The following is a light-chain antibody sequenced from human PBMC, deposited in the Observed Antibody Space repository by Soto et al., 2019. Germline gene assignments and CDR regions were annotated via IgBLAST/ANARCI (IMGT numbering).Light chain of an antibody. CDR2: EVS. V-gene: IGLV2-14*01. CDR1: SSDVGGYNY. Sequence: QLVLTQAASVSGSPGQSITISCTGTSSDVGGYNYVSWYQQHPGKAPKLMIYEVSNRPSGVSNRFSGSKSGNTASLTISGLQAEDEADYYCSSYTSSSTLDVFGTGTKLTVL. J-gene: IGLJ1*01. CDR3: SSYTSSSTLDV.